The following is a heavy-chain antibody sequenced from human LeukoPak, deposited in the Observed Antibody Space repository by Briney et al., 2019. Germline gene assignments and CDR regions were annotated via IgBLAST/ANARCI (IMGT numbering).Heavy chain of an antibody. CDR3: ASSGSGWYYFDY. D-gene: IGHD6-19*01. J-gene: IGHJ4*02. V-gene: IGHV4-31*03. CDR1: DGSISSGGYY. Sequence: PSQTLSLTCTVSDGSISSGGYYWSWIRQHPGKGLEWIGYIYYSGSTYYNPSLKSRVTISVDTSKNQSSLKLSSVTAADTAVYYCASSGSGWYYFDYWGQGTLVTVSS. CDR2: IYYSGST.